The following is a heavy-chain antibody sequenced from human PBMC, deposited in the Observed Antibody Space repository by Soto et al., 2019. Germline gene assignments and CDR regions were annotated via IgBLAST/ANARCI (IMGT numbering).Heavy chain of an antibody. CDR1: GFIFSSYG. J-gene: IGHJ5*02. CDR3: ARDRVTMVRGVIIRSWFDP. D-gene: IGHD3-10*01. CDR2: IWYDGTNK. Sequence: PGGSLRLSCAASGFIFSSYGMHWVRQAPGKGLEWVAVIWYDGTNKYYADSVKGRFTISRDNSNNTLYLQMNSLRADDTAVYYCARDRVTMVRGVIIRSWFDPWGQGTLVTVSS. V-gene: IGHV3-33*01.